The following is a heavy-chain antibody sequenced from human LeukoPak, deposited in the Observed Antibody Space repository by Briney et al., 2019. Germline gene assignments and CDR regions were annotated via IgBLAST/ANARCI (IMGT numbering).Heavy chain of an antibody. V-gene: IGHV4-4*07. CDR2: IYTSGST. J-gene: IGHJ1*01. CDR3: ARVYCNRTTCYLGYFQH. Sequence: PSETLSLTCTVSGGSISSYYWSWIRQPAGKGLEWIGRIYTSGSTNYNPSLKSRVTMSVDTSKNQFSLKLSSVTAADTAVYYCARVYCNRTTCYLGYFQHWGQGTLVTVSS. D-gene: IGHD2/OR15-2a*01. CDR1: GGSISSYY.